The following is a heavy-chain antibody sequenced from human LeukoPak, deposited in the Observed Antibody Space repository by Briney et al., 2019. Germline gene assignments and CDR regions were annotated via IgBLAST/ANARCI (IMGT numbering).Heavy chain of an antibody. Sequence: GGSLRLSCAAPGFTFSSYGMSWVRQAPGKGLEWVSAIIGSGGSTYYADSVKGRFTISRDDSKNTLYLQMNSLRAEDTAVYYCAKDGDYGDSDYYYYYMDVWGKGTTVTISS. D-gene: IGHD4-17*01. CDR2: IIGSGGST. V-gene: IGHV3-23*01. CDR1: GFTFSSYG. J-gene: IGHJ6*03. CDR3: AKDGDYGDSDYYYYYMDV.